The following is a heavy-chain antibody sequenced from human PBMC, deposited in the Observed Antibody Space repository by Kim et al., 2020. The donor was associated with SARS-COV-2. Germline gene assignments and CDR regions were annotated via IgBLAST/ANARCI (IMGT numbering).Heavy chain of an antibody. V-gene: IGHV1-69*13. D-gene: IGHD3-3*01. Sequence: SVKVSCKASGGTFSSYAISWVRQAPGQGLEWMGGIIPIFGTANYAQKFQGRVTITADESTSTAYMELSSLRSEDTAVYYCARDPTHNLEWLYYYGMDVWGQGTTVTVSS. CDR3: ARDPTHNLEWLYYYGMDV. CDR2: IIPIFGTA. CDR1: GGTFSSYA. J-gene: IGHJ6*02.